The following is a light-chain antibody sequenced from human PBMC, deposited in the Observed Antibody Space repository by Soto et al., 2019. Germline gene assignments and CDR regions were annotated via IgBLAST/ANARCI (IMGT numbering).Light chain of an antibody. J-gene: IGKJ2*01. CDR2: GAS. CDR1: QSVSSNY. CDR3: KQYDKWPYT. V-gene: IGKV3-20*01. Sequence: DSVLTQSPGTLSFSPGERATLSCRASQSVSSNYLAWYEQKPGQAPRLLIYGASTRASGIPDRFRGTGSGSEFTLTISSLQSEDGALYYCKQYDKWPYTFGQGTKVDIX.